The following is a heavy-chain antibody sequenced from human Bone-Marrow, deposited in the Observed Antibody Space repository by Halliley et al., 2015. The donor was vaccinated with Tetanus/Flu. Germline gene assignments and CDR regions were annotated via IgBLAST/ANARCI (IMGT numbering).Heavy chain of an antibody. CDR2: VYYTGYT. CDR1: DGYITSHY. D-gene: IGHD1-1*01. CDR3: ARGWSTLTTSRGGMDV. V-gene: IGHV4-59*11. Sequence: TLSLTCTVSDGYITSHYWSWIRQPPGKGLEWIGYVYYTGYTDSNPSLKSRVTMSMDTSKNQIFPNLSSVTAADTALYFCARGWSTLTTSRGGMDVWGQGTTVTVSS. J-gene: IGHJ6*02.